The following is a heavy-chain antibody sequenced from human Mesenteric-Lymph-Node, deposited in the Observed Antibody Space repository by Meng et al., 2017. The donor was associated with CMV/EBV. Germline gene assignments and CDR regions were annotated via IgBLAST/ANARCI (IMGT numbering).Heavy chain of an antibody. CDR3: AREVSRRAGVDV. V-gene: IGHV3-48*03. CDR1: GFTFSSYE. CDR2: ISSSGSTI. J-gene: IGHJ6*02. Sequence: GGSLRLSCSASGFTFSSYEMNWVRQTPGKGLEWVSFISSSGSTIYFADSVKGRFTISRDNTGNTLYLQMDSLRAEDTAVYFCAREVSRRAGVDVWGQGTTVTVSS. D-gene: IGHD3-10*01.